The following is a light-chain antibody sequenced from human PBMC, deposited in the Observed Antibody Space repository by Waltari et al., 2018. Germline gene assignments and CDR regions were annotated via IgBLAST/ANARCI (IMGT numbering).Light chain of an antibody. CDR1: HIGIRS. J-gene: IGLJ3*02. Sequence: SYLLSHPPSVSVAPGETPSIPCWGHHIGIRSLHWHLQKPSQTPVLVIHSDTDRSAGLPECFSGSNSENSATLTISRVEAGDEADYYCQVWYSNNDHAFWVFGGGTNLTVL. CDR2: SDT. V-gene: IGLV3-21*04. CDR3: QVWYSNNDHAFWV.